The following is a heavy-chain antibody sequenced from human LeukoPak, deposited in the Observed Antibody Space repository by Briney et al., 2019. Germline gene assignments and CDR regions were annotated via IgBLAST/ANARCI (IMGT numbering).Heavy chain of an antibody. D-gene: IGHD2-2*01. CDR3: TTVRCGTGCYGGDFDY. CDR2: IKTKTEGGTT. CDR1: GFSFTNAW. J-gene: IGHJ4*02. V-gene: IGHV3-15*01. Sequence: PGGSLRLSCAASGFSFTNAWMNWVRQAPGKGLEWVGRIKTKTEGGTTDYAAPVKGRFTISRDDSTNTVYLQLNSLKSEDTAVYYCTTVRCGTGCYGGDFDYWGQGTLVTVSS.